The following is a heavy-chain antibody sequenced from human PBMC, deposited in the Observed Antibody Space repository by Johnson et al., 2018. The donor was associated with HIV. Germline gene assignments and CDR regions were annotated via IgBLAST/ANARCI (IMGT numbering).Heavy chain of an antibody. CDR3: ATIAAHGAAFDI. D-gene: IGHD6-25*01. Sequence: QMQLVESGGGVVQPGRSLRLSCAASGFTFSSYGMHWVRQAPGKGLDWVAVISYDGSNKYHADSVKGRFTISRDNSKNTLYLQMNSLRPEDTAAYYCATIAAHGAAFDIWGQGTVVTVSS. CDR2: ISYDGSNK. J-gene: IGHJ3*02. CDR1: GFTFSSYG. V-gene: IGHV3-30*03.